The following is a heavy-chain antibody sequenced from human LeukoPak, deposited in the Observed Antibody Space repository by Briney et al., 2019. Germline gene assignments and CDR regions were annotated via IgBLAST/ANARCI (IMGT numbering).Heavy chain of an antibody. D-gene: IGHD6-6*01. Sequence: GGSLRLSCAASGFTFSSYSMNWVRQAPGKGLEWVASINSDGSEGYYADVVKGRFTISRDNAKNSLYLQINSLRAEDTAVYYCARSSYSSSSSVWGQGTVVTVSS. CDR3: ARSSYSSSSSV. V-gene: IGHV3-7*03. CDR2: INSDGSEG. J-gene: IGHJ3*01. CDR1: GFTFSSYS.